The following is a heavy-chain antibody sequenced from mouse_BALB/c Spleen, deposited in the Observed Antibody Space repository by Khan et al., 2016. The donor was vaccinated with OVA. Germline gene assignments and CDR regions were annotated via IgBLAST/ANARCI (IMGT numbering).Heavy chain of an antibody. CDR2: IVPTTGYT. Sequence: QVQLKESGAELAKPGASVKMSCKASGYTFTTYWMHWSKQRLGQGLVWIGYIVPTTGYTEYNQKFKDKATLTTDKSSTTAFMQLSSLTSEGSAVYYCARRGLNGIFDYWGQGTLVTVSA. CDR3: ARRGLNGIFDY. D-gene: IGHD2-1*01. J-gene: IGHJ3*01. V-gene: IGHV1-7*01. CDR1: GYTFTTYW.